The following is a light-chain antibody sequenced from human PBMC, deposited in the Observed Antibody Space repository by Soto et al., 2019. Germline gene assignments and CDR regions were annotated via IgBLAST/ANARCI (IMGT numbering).Light chain of an antibody. CDR3: QQYNNWPLT. J-gene: IGKJ1*01. Sequence: EIVMTQSLGTLSVSPGERATLSCRASQSVSSNLAWYQQKPGQAPRLLIYGASTRATGIPARFSGSGSGTEFTLTISSLQSEDFAVYYCQQYNNWPLTFGQGTKVEIK. CDR1: QSVSSN. V-gene: IGKV3-15*01. CDR2: GAS.